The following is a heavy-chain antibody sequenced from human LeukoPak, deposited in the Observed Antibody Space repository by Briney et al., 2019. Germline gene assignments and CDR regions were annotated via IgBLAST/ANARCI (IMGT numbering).Heavy chain of an antibody. V-gene: IGHV3-7*01. Sequence: TGGSLRLSCAASGFTFRSYWMNWVRQAPGKGLEWVANIKQDGTKTHYVDSVKGRFTISRDNAMSSLYLQMNSLRAEDTAVYYCANDISQTGAFNVWGQGTMVTVSS. J-gene: IGHJ3*01. CDR1: GFTFRSYW. D-gene: IGHD7-27*01. CDR2: IKQDGTKT. CDR3: ANDISQTGAFNV.